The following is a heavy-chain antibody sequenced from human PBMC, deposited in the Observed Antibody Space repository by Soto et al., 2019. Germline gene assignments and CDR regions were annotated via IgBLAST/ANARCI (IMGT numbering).Heavy chain of an antibody. CDR1: GFTFSDYY. J-gene: IGHJ4*02. D-gene: IGHD2-8*01. CDR3: ASGTNGAFFVY. V-gene: IGHV3-11*01. Sequence: QVQLVESGGGLVKPGGSLRLSCAASGFTFSDYYMSWIRQAPGKGLEWVSYISSRSSTIFYADSVKGRFTISRDNVKNSLYLQMNSLRAEDAAVYYCASGTNGAFFVYCGQGIMVTVSS. CDR2: ISSRSSTI.